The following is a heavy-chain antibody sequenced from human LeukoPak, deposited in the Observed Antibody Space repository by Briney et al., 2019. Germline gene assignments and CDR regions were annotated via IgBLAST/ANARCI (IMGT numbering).Heavy chain of an antibody. CDR1: GYTFTNNY. CDR2: MNPTGGST. J-gene: IGHJ6*03. V-gene: IGHV1-46*01. Sequence: ASVKVSCKASGYTFTNNYIHWVRQAPGQGREWMGVMNPTGGSTSHASKFQARLTMTRDVSTSTAYMELRRLRSEGTAVYYCARDGMVQKFAYMDIWGDGTTVSVSS. D-gene: IGHD3-10*01. CDR3: ARDGMVQKFAYMDI.